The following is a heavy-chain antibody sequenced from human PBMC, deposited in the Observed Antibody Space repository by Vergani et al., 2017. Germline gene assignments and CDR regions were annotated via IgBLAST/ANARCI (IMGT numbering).Heavy chain of an antibody. Sequence: EVQLVESGGDLVQPGGSLKLSCAASGIIFSGSAIHWVRQASGKGLEWVGRIRSKSNNYATAYAASVEGRFTISRDDSKNTAYLQMNSLKSEDTAVYYCTGSLGYWGQGTLVTVSS. J-gene: IGHJ4*02. V-gene: IGHV3-73*01. D-gene: IGHD3-10*01. CDR1: GIIFSGSA. CDR3: TGSLGY. CDR2: IRSKSNNYAT.